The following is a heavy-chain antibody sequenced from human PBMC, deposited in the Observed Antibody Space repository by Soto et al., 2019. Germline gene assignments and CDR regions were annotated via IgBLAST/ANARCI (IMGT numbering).Heavy chain of an antibody. CDR1: GFTFSSYG. J-gene: IGHJ4*02. CDR2: IWYDGSNK. CDR3: AREAYGDYVNRPTLDY. D-gene: IGHD4-17*01. Sequence: GGSLRLSCAASGFTFSSYGMHWVRQAPGKGLEWVAVIWYDGSNKYYADSVKGRFTISRDNSKNTLYLQMNSLRAEDTAVYYCAREAYGDYVNRPTLDYWGQGTLVTVSS. V-gene: IGHV3-33*01.